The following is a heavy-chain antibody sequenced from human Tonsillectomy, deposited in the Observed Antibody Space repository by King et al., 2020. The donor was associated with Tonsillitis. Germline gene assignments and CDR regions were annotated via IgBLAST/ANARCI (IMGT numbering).Heavy chain of an antibody. J-gene: IGHJ3*02. D-gene: IGHD3-22*01. CDR1: GFTVSYNY. CDR2: IYSGGST. Sequence: VQLVESGGGVIQPGGSLRLSGAASGFTVSYNYMNWVSQAPGKGLEWVSVIYSGGSTYSADSVKGRFTTSRDNSKNTLYLQMNSLRAEDTAGYYCARDFREYYYDSSAAFDIWGQGKMVTVSS. CDR3: ARDFREYYYDSSAAFDI. V-gene: IGHV3-53*01.